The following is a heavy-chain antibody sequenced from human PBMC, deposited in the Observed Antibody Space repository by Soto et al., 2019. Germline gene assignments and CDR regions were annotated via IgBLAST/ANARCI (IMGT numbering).Heavy chain of an antibody. CDR2: IYYSGST. D-gene: IGHD4-17*01. CDR1: GGSISSGDYY. CDR3: DRDSYGESVDY. J-gene: IGHJ4*02. Sequence: SETLSLTCTVSGGSISSGDYYWSWIRQPPGKGLEWIGYIYYSGSTYYNPSLKSRVTISVDTSKNQFSLKLGSVTAADTAVYYCDRDSYGESVDYWGQGTLVTVSS. V-gene: IGHV4-30-4*01.